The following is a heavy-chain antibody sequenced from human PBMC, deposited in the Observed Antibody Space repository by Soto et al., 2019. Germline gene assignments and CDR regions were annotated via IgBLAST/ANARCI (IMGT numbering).Heavy chain of an antibody. V-gene: IGHV3-23*01. CDR3: AKEVEDDFWRELEYFDY. Sequence: GSLRLSCAASGFTFSSYAMSWVRQAPGKGLEWVSAISGSGGSTYYADSVKGRFTISRDNSKNTLYLQMNSLRAEDTAVYYCAKEVEDDFWRELEYFDYWGQGTLVTVSS. CDR1: GFTFSSYA. D-gene: IGHD3-3*01. J-gene: IGHJ4*02. CDR2: ISGSGGST.